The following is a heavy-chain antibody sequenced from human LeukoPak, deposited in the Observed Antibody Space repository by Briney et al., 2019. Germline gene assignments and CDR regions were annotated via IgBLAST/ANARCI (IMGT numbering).Heavy chain of an antibody. Sequence: SETLSLTCTVSGGSISSYYWSWIRQPPGKGLEWIAYIYYSGSTNYNPSLKSRVTISVDTSKNQFSLKLSSVTAADTAVYYCARQPTVSPHFDYWGQGTLVTVSS. CDR2: IYYSGST. CDR1: GGSISSYY. D-gene: IGHD4-17*01. V-gene: IGHV4-59*08. J-gene: IGHJ4*02. CDR3: ARQPTVSPHFDY.